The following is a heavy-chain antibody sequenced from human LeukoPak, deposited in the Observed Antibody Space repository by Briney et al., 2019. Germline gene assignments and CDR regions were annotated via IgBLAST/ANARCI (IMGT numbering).Heavy chain of an antibody. CDR2: IGIADDT. V-gene: IGHV3-13*01. J-gene: IGHJ3*02. Sequence: PGGSLRLFCAASGFTYSNYDMHWVRQGPGGGLEWVSAIGIADDTHYADSVKGRFTISRENARNSLYLQITSLRDGDTAVYYCVRGGIRVSGIDAFDIWGQGTVVTVSS. CDR3: VRGGIRVSGIDAFDI. CDR1: GFTYSNYD. D-gene: IGHD5/OR15-5a*01.